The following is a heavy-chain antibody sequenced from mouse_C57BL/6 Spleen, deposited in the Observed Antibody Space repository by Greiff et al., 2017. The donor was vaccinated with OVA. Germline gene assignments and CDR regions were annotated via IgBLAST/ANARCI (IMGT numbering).Heavy chain of an antibody. D-gene: IGHD2-3*01. V-gene: IGHV2-9-1*01. CDR1: GFSFTSYA. Sequence: QVQLKESGPGLVAPSQSLSITCTVSGFSFTSYAISWVRQPPGKVLEWLGVIWTGGGTNYNSAPKSRLSISKDNSKSQVFLKMNSLQTDDTARYYCARNYDGYYRSYWYFDVWGTGTTVTVSS. J-gene: IGHJ1*03. CDR2: IWTGGGT. CDR3: ARNYDGYYRSYWYFDV.